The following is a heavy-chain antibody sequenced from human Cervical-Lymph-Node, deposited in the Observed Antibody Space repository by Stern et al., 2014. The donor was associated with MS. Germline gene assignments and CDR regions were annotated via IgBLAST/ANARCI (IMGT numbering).Heavy chain of an antibody. V-gene: IGHV5-51*01. CDR2: IYPGASEA. CDR3: ARGSGRDFFDY. D-gene: IGHD3-3*01. Sequence: EVQLVQSGAEVKKPGELLKISCKGSGYSFTNYWIGWVRQTPGQGLEWMGIIYPGASEARYSPSFQGQVTISADKSISTAYLQWSSLEASDAAMYYCARGSGRDFFDYWGQGTLVTVSS. J-gene: IGHJ4*02. CDR1: GYSFTNYW.